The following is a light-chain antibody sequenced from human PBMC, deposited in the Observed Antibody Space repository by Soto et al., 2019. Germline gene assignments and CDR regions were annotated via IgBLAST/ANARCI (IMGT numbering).Light chain of an antibody. CDR3: QQYYSQTWT. Sequence: AIRMPQSPSSLSASTGDRVTITCRASQGISSYLAWYQQKPGKAPKLLIYAASTLQSGVPSRFSGSGSGTDFTLTISCLQSEDFATYYCQQYYSQTWTFGQGTKVDIK. J-gene: IGKJ1*01. CDR1: QGISSY. CDR2: AAS. V-gene: IGKV1-8*01.